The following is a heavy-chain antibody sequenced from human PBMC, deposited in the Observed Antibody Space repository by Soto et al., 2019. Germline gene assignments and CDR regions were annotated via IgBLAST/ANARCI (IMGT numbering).Heavy chain of an antibody. Sequence: QVQLVQSGAEVKKPGASVKVSCKASGYTFTSYGISWVRQAPGQGREWMGWISAYNGNTNYAHKLQGRVTMTTDTSTSTAYMEPRSLRSDATAVYYCARDPRRYCSSTSCYNYYYYYGMDVWGQGTTVTVSS. V-gene: IGHV1-18*01. CDR3: ARDPRRYCSSTSCYNYYYYYGMDV. D-gene: IGHD2-2*02. CDR1: GYTFTSYG. CDR2: ISAYNGNT. J-gene: IGHJ6*02.